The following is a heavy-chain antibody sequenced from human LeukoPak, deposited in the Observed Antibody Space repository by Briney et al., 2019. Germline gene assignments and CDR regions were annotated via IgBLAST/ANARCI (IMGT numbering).Heavy chain of an antibody. CDR3: ARDQRGNYYDSSGTIGSYGMDV. CDR2: IYTSGST. Sequence: SETLSLTCTVSGGSISSYYWSWIRQPAGKGLEWIGRIYTSGSTNYNPSLKSRVTMSVDTSKNQFSLKLSSVTAADTAVYYCARDQRGNYYDSSGTIGSYGMDVWGQGTTVTVSS. D-gene: IGHD3-22*01. CDR1: GGSISSYY. V-gene: IGHV4-4*07. J-gene: IGHJ6*02.